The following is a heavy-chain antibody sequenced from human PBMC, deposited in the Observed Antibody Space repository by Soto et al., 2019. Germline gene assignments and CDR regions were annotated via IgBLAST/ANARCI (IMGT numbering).Heavy chain of an antibody. V-gene: IGHV5-51*01. D-gene: IGHD6-19*01. Sequence: GESLKISCKGSGYSFTSYWIGWVRQMPGQGLEWMGIVNPVDSDTRYSPSFQGQVTYSVDKSISTAYLQWSSLKASDTAMYYCARQGEKQCFDYWGQGTLVTVSS. CDR3: ARQGEKQCFDY. CDR1: GYSFTSYW. CDR2: VNPVDSDT. J-gene: IGHJ4*02.